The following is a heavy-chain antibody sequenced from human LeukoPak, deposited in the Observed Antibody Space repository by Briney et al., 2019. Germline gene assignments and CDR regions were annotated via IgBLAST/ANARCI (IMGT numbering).Heavy chain of an antibody. CDR3: ARQAPRYSGTYYAFDL. CDR1: GYTFTSYW. D-gene: IGHD1-26*01. Sequence: GESLKISCKAPGYTFTSYWIGWVRQMPGKGLEWMGIVYPGDSDTRYSPSFQGQVTISADKSTSTAYPQWSSLKAADTAMYYCARQAPRYSGTYYAFDLWGQGTMVTVSS. J-gene: IGHJ3*01. V-gene: IGHV5-51*01. CDR2: VYPGDSDT.